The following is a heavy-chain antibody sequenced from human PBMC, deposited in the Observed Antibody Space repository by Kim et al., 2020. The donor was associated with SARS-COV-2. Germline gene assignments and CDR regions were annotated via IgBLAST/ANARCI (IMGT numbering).Heavy chain of an antibody. CDR1: GFTFSSYA. J-gene: IGHJ4*02. CDR3: APCRGHGSFDY. D-gene: IGHD5-12*01. V-gene: IGHV3-23*01. CDR2: ISGSGGST. Sequence: GGSLRLSCAASGFTFSSYAMSWVRQAPGKGLEWVSAISGSGGSTYYADSVKGRFTISRYNSKNTLYLQMNSLRAEDTAVYYCAPCRGHGSFDYWGQGTLVTVSS.